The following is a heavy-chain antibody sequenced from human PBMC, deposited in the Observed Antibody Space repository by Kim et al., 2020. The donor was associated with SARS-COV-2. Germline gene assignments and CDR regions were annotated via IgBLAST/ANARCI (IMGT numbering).Heavy chain of an antibody. D-gene: IGHD3-9*01. CDR1: GFTFSSYG. J-gene: IGHJ4*02. CDR3: AKDILGWGYYDILTGYYPFSPHDY. Sequence: GGSLRLSCAASGFTFSSYGMHWVRQAPGKGLEWVAVISYDGSNKYYADSVKGRFTISRDNSKNTLYLQMNSLRAEDTAVYYCAKDILGWGYYDILTGYYPFSPHDYWGQGTLVTVSS. CDR2: ISYDGSNK. V-gene: IGHV3-30*18.